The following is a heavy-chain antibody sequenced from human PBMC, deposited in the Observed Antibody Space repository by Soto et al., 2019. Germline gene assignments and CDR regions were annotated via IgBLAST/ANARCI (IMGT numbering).Heavy chain of an antibody. D-gene: IGHD3-3*01. J-gene: IGHJ4*02. CDR3: ARDGGRGYDFWSGYDY. Sequence: PSETLSLTCTVSGGSISSYYWSWIRQPAGKGLEWIGRIYTSGSTNYNPSLKSRVTMSVDTSKNQFSLKLSSVTAADTAVYYCARDGGRGYDFWSGYDYWGQGTLVTVSS. CDR1: GGSISSYY. V-gene: IGHV4-4*07. CDR2: IYTSGST.